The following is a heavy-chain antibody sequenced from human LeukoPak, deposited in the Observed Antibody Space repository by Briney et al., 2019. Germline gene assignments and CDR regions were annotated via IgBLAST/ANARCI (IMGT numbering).Heavy chain of an antibody. D-gene: IGHD2-21*02. CDR1: GGSISSGGYY. V-gene: IGHV4-61*08. CDR3: VRHLRGVMTCFDY. CDR2: IYYSGST. J-gene: IGHJ4*02. Sequence: SETLSLTCTVSGGSISSGGYYWSWIRQHPGKGLEWIGFIYYSGSTKYNPSLESRVTISVDTSKNQLSLNLNSVTAADTAVYYCVRHLRGVMTCFDYWGQGALVTVSS.